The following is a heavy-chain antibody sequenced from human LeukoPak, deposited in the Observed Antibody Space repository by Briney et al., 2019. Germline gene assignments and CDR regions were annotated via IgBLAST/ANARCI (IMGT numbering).Heavy chain of an antibody. D-gene: IGHD4-17*01. CDR1: GFTFDDYA. CDR2: ISWNSGSI. J-gene: IGHJ4*02. CDR3: ARDVYGDYAIDY. Sequence: GRSLRLSCAASGFTFDDYAMHWVRQAPGKGLDWVSGISWNSGSIHYADPVKGRFTVSRDNAKNSLYLQMNSLRAEDTAVYYCARDVYGDYAIDYWGQGTLVTVSS. V-gene: IGHV3-9*01.